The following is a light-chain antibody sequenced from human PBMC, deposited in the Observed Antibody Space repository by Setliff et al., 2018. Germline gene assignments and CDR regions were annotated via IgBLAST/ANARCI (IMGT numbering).Light chain of an antibody. CDR2: DVT. V-gene: IGLV2-14*03. CDR1: SSDVGSYDF. J-gene: IGLJ1*01. Sequence: QSVLAQPASVSGSPGQSITISCSGTSSDVGSYDFVSWYQPHPAEAPKLIIYDVTNRPSGVSNRFSGSKAGNTASLTISGLQPEDEADYYCSSYTSSTTYVFGSGTKGTVL. CDR3: SSYTSSTTYV.